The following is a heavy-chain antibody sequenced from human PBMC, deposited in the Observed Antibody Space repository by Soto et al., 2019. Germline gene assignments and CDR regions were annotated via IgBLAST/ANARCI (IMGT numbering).Heavy chain of an antibody. V-gene: IGHV4-30-2*01. CDR3: AKPTPIAAARAESGYFDY. CDR1: GGSISSGGYS. J-gene: IGHJ4*02. CDR2: LYHSGST. D-gene: IGHD6-13*01. Sequence: SETLSLTCAVSGGSISSGGYSWSWIRQPPGKGLEWIGYLYHSGSTYYKPSLKSRVTIWVDRSKTLFSLNLSFVTAADTAVFYFAKPTPIAAARAESGYFDYWGQGTLVTVSS.